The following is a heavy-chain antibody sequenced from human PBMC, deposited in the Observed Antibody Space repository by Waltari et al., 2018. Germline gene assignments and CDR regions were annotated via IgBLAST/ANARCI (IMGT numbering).Heavy chain of an antibody. D-gene: IGHD3-10*01. CDR1: GFTFSSYD. CDR2: ISYDGNNK. Sequence: QVQLVESGGGVVQPGRSLRLSCAASGFTFSSYDMHWVRQAPGKGLEWVAVISYDGNNKYYADSVKGRFTISRDNSKNTLYLQMNSLRAEDTAVYYCAKDVTMARGAYFDYWGQGTLVTVSS. J-gene: IGHJ4*02. CDR3: AKDVTMARGAYFDY. V-gene: IGHV3-30*18.